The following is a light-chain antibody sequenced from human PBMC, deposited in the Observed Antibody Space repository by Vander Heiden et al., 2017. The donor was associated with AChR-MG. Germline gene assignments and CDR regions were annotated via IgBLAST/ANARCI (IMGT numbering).Light chain of an antibody. CDR1: QSIGNNY. CDR3: QQFGSSPLYT. V-gene: IGKV3-20*01. J-gene: IGKJ2*01. CDR2: SAS. Sequence: EIVLTQSPGTLSLSTGVRATLPCRASQSIGNNYLAWYQQKPGQAPRLLIYSASSRATGIPDRFSGSGSGTDFTLTIGRLEPEDFAVYYCQQFGSSPLYTFGQGTKVEI.